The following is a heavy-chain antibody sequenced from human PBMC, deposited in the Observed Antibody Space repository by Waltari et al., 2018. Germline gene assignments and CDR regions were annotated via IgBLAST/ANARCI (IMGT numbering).Heavy chain of an antibody. Sequence: VQLVESGGGLVQPGGSLRLSCVVSGMSTHTFKSAYMSWVRRAPTRGLEWGGGCGAQTRGLEWSGRSKTDSEGAATEFAAPVKGRFSSSRDDSKKTLYLQLSSLEKDDTAVYYCVTDRGDFDYWGQGTLVTVSS. CDR3: VTDRGDFDY. D-gene: IGHD3-10*01. J-gene: IGHJ4*02. CDR2: SKTDSEGAAT. CDR1: GMSTHTFKSAY. V-gene: IGHV3-15*01.